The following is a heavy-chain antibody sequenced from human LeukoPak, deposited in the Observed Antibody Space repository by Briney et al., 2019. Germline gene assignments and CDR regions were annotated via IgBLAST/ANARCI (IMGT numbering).Heavy chain of an antibody. Sequence: TGGSLRLSCAASGFAFRTFRMSWVCQAPGKGLEWVSHITSSSKDIYYADSVKDRFTISRDNAKNSLYLQMNSLRVEDTAVYYCPGVEVLNFYYQYVEVSAKGTTVTVSS. CDR1: GFAFRTFR. CDR2: ITSSSKDI. J-gene: IGHJ6*03. V-gene: IGHV3-21*01. CDR3: PGVEVLNFYYQYVEV.